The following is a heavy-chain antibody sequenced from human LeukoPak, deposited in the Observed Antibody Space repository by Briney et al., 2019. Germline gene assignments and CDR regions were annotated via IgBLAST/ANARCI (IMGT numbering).Heavy chain of an antibody. J-gene: IGHJ4*02. CDR2: ISGSGGST. CDR3: AKDRGVHYYDSSGYYADY. CDR1: GFSFSSNW. V-gene: IGHV3-23*01. D-gene: IGHD3-22*01. Sequence: GGSLRLSCAAPGFSFSSNWMSWVRQAPGKGLEWVSAISGSGGSTYYADSVKGRFTISRDNSKNTLYLQMNSLRAEDTAVYYCAKDRGVHYYDSSGYYADYWGQGTLVTVSS.